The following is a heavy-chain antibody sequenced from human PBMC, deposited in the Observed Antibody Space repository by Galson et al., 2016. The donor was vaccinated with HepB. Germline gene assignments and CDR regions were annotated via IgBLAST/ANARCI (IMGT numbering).Heavy chain of an antibody. CDR2: INSDGSST. Sequence: SLRLSCAASGLTFSSYWMHWVRQAPGKGLVWVSRINSDGSSTSYADSVKGRFTISRDNAKNTLYLQMNSLRAEDTAVYYCATRGGGNPLFGYWGQGTLVTVSS. J-gene: IGHJ4*02. CDR3: ATRGGGNPLFGY. V-gene: IGHV3-74*01. D-gene: IGHD4-23*01. CDR1: GLTFSSYW.